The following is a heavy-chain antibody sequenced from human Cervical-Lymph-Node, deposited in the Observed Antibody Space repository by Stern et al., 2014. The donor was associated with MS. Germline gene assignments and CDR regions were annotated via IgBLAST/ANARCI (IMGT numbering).Heavy chain of an antibody. D-gene: IGHD6-19*01. J-gene: IGHJ4*02. CDR1: GYTFTSYY. Sequence: QVQLVQSGAEVKKPGASVKVSCKASGYTFTSYYMHWGRQAPGQGLEWMGIINPSGGSTRCAQKFQGRVTMTRDTSTSTVYMELSSLRSEDTAVYYCAREGSSGWYIDWGQGTLVTVS. V-gene: IGHV1-46*01. CDR2: INPSGGST. CDR3: AREGSSGWYID.